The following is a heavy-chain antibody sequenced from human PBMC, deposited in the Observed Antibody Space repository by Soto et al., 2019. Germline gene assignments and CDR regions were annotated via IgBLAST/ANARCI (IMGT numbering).Heavy chain of an antibody. D-gene: IGHD6-6*01. CDR3: ARGLRYLSSSSGLDLIYGMDV. Sequence: ASVKVSCKASGGTFSSYAISWVRQAPGQGLEWMGGIIPIFGTANYAQKFQGRVTITADESTSTAYMELSSLRSEDTAVYYCARGLRYLSSSSGLDLIYGMDVWGQGTTVTVSS. CDR2: IIPIFGTA. J-gene: IGHJ6*02. CDR1: GGTFSSYA. V-gene: IGHV1-69*13.